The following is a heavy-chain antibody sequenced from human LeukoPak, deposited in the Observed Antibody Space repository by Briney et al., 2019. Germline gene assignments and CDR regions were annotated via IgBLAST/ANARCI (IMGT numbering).Heavy chain of an antibody. V-gene: IGHV3-11*01. CDR3: ARDNSYYDILTGHIPGDY. D-gene: IGHD3-9*01. CDR2: ISSSGSTI. CDR1: GFTFSDYY. J-gene: IGHJ4*02. Sequence: GGSLRLSCAASGFTFSDYYMSWIRQAPGKGLEWVSYISSSGSTIYYADSVKGRFTISRDNAKNSLYLQMNSLRAEDTAVYYCARDNSYYDILTGHIPGDYWGQGTLVTVSS.